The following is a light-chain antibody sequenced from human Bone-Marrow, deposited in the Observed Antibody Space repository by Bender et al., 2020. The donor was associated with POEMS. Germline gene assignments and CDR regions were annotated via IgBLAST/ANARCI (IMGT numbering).Light chain of an antibody. CDR2: EGS. CDR3: CSYAGRTL. J-gene: IGLJ2*01. CDR1: SREIGSHNL. Sequence: QSALTQPASVSGSPGRSITISCTRTSREIGSHNLVSWYQQPPGKAPKVIIYEGSKRPPGVSNRFSGSNSGNTASLTISGLQAEDEADYYCCSYAGRTLFGGGTRLTVL. V-gene: IGLV2-23*01.